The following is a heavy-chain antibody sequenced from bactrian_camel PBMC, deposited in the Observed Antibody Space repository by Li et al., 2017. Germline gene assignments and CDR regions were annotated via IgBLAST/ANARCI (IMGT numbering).Heavy chain of an antibody. V-gene: IGHV3S55*01. Sequence: HVQLVESGGGSVQAGGSLRLSCAYAGITYDRYSMGWGRQPPGKEREGVAALVSDGSTAYADSVKGRFTISRDNAKNTLYLQLNSLRTEDTAMYYCAVATTTYSPVFGQGTQVTVS. CDR1: GITYDRYS. CDR2: LVSDGST. D-gene: IGHD7*01. J-gene: IGHJ4*01.